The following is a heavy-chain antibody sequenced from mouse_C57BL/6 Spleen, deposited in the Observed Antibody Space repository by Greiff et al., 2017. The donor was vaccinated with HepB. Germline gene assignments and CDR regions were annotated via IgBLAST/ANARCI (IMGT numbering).Heavy chain of an antibody. J-gene: IGHJ4*01. Sequence: VQLQESGAELVKPGASVKLSCKASGYTFTEYTIHWVKQRSGQGLEWIGWFYPGSGSIKYNEKFKDKATLTADKSSSTVYMELSRLTSEDSAVYFCARHEDRKLGRHYAMDYWGQGTSVTVSS. V-gene: IGHV1-62-2*01. CDR2: FYPGSGSI. CDR1: GYTFTEYT. CDR3: ARHEDRKLGRHYAMDY. D-gene: IGHD4-1*01.